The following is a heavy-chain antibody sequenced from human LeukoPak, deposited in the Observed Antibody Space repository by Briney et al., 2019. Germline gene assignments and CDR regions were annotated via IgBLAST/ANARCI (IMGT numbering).Heavy chain of an antibody. J-gene: IGHJ4*02. CDR1: GFTVSSYY. D-gene: IGHD2-2*01. Sequence: PGGSLRLSCAASGFTVSSYYMNWVRQAPGKGLEWVSVIYSGGNTYYADSVKDRFTISRDNSKNTLYLQMNSLRAEDTAVYYCAKDPFFNFGGDIVVVPAAKGDYWGQGTLVTVSS. CDR2: IYSGGNT. V-gene: IGHV3-66*01. CDR3: AKDPFFNFGGDIVVVPAAKGDY.